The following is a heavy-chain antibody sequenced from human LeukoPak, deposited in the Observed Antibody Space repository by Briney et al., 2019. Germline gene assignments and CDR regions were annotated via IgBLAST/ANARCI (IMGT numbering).Heavy chain of an antibody. J-gene: IGHJ4*02. CDR2: IFHTGTA. CDR3: ARTYCGTNACPFDH. CDR1: GGSISTYY. D-gene: IGHD2-21*01. Sequence: PSETLSLTCTVSGGSISTYYWSWIRQPPGKGLECLGFIFHTGTANYNPSLKSRATISVDTSKNQFSLKLSSVTAADTAIYYCARTYCGTNACPFDHWGQGNLVTVSS. V-gene: IGHV4-59*08.